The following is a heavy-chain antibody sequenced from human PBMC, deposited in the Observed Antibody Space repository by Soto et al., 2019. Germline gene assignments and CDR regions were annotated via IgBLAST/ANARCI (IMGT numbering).Heavy chain of an antibody. CDR1: GFTFSSYA. D-gene: IGHD2-21*02. CDR2: ISGNGGST. V-gene: IGHV3-23*01. CDR3: AKERLVCGGDCYASLDY. J-gene: IGHJ4*02. Sequence: LRLSCAASGFTFSSYAMSWVRQVPGKGLEWVSAISGNGGSTYYADSVKGRFTISRDNSKNTLYLQMNSLRAEDTAVYYCAKERLVCGGDCYASLDYWGQGTLVTVST.